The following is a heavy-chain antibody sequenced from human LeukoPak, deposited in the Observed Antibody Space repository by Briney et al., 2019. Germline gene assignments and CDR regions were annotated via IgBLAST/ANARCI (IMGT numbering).Heavy chain of an antibody. CDR2: IYYSGST. CDR3: ARWLRVIPPGYYYDSSGQMGDVFDI. J-gene: IGHJ3*02. D-gene: IGHD3-22*01. CDR1: GGSSSYY. V-gene: IGHV4-59*01. Sequence: PSETLSLTCTVSGGSSSYYWSWLRQPPGKGLEWIGYIYYSGSTNYNPTLKSRVTISVDTSKKQFSLNLSSVTAADTAVYYCARWLRVIPPGYYYDSSGQMGDVFDIWGQETMVTVSS.